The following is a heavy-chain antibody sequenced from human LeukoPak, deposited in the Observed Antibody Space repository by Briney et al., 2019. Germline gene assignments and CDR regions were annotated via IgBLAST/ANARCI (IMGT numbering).Heavy chain of an antibody. CDR1: GGSISSYY. CDR2: IYYSGST. V-gene: IGHV4-59*01. Sequence: SETLSLTCTVSGGSISSYYWSWIRQPPGKGLEWIGYIYYSGSTNYNPSLKSRVTISVDTSKNQFSLKLSSVTAADTAVYYCARKGRGKVAGPINAFDIWGQGTMVTVSS. CDR3: ARKGRGKVAGPINAFDI. J-gene: IGHJ3*02. D-gene: IGHD6-19*01.